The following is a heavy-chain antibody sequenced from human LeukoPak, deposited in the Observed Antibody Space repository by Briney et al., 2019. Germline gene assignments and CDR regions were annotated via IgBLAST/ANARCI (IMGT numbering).Heavy chain of an antibody. CDR2: IWYDGSNK. V-gene: IGHV3-33*01. Sequence: GGSLRLSCAASGFTFSSYGVHWVRQAPGKGLEWVAFIWYDGSNKYHPDSVKGRFPISRDNSKNTLYLQMNSPRAEDTAVYYCARVLENYFDNCGQGTLVTVSS. D-gene: IGHD1-1*01. J-gene: IGHJ4*02. CDR1: GFTFSSYG. CDR3: ARVLENYFDN.